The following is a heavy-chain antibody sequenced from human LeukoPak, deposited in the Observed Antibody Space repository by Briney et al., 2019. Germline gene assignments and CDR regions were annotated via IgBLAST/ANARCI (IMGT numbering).Heavy chain of an antibody. CDR3: ARGLGGWGQQLVLGY. Sequence: GASVKVSCKASGYTFTGYYMHWVRQAPGQGLEWMGWINPNSGGTNYAQKFQGRVTMTRNTSISTAYMELSSLRSEDTAVYYCARGLGGWGQQLVLGYWGQGTLVTVSS. CDR1: GYTFTGYY. J-gene: IGHJ4*02. D-gene: IGHD6-13*01. V-gene: IGHV1-2*02. CDR2: INPNSGGT.